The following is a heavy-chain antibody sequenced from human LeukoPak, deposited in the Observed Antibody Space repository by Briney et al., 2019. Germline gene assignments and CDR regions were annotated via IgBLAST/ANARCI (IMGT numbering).Heavy chain of an antibody. CDR2: MNPNSGNT. Sequence: ASVKVSCKASGYTFTSYDINWVRQAPGQGLEWMGWMNPNSGNTGYAQKFQGRVTMTRNTSISTAYMELSSLRSEDTAVYYCARVADYYDSSGYYYWGQGTLVTVSS. CDR1: GYTFTSYD. V-gene: IGHV1-8*01. J-gene: IGHJ4*02. CDR3: ARVADYYDSSGYYY. D-gene: IGHD3-22*01.